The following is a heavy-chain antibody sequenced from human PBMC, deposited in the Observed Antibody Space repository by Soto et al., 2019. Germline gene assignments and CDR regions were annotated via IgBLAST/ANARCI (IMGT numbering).Heavy chain of an antibody. CDR1: GLTFGSRA. D-gene: IGHD3-10*01. CDR3: ARGSTESYPGSRIFDY. CDR2: ITDNGGDA. V-gene: IGHV3-23*01. Sequence: GGSLRLSCVASGLTFGSRAMSWVRQAPGEGLQWVATITDNGGDAKYADSVRGRFVISRDNSKKTLYLQMTSLTAEDSAMYFCARGSTESYPGSRIFDYWGQGTLVTVSS. J-gene: IGHJ4*02.